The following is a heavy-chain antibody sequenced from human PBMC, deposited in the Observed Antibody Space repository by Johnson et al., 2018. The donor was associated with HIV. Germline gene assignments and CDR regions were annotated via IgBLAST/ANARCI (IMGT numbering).Heavy chain of an antibody. V-gene: IGHV3-30-3*01. CDR2: ISYDGSNK. J-gene: IGHJ3*02. CDR3: ARDRMRGATKDAFDI. D-gene: IGHD1-26*01. Sequence: QMLLVESGGGLIQPGGSLRLSCAASGFTVSSNYMSWVRQAPGKGLEWVAVISYDGSNKYYADSVKGRFTISRDNSKNTRYLQMKSLRAEDTAVYYCARDRMRGATKDAFDIWGQGTMVTVSS. CDR1: GFTVSSNY.